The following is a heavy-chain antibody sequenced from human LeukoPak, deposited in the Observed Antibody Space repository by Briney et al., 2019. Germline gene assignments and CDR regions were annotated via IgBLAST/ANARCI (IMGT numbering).Heavy chain of an antibody. Sequence: GGSLRLSCAASGFTFSSYSMNWVRQAPGKGLEWVSSISSSSSYIYYADSVKGRFTISRDNAKNSLYLQMNSLRAEDTAVYYCARSPEGTKIVVVPLDYWGQGTLVTVSS. V-gene: IGHV3-21*01. CDR1: GFTFSSYS. CDR3: ARSPEGTKIVVVPLDY. J-gene: IGHJ4*02. CDR2: ISSSSSYI. D-gene: IGHD3-22*01.